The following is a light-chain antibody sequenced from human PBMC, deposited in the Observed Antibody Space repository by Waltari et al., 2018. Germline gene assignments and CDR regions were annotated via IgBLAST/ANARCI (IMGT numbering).Light chain of an antibody. V-gene: IGLV1-47*01. CDR1: RSNIGNNY. Sequence: QSVVTQSPSASGTPGQRVTISCSGRRSNIGNNYVYWYQQLPGTAPKLFNHGNNRRPSGCPYRFSGSKSGNAASRAISDRRSEDEADYYCAVWDDALSGAVFGGGTKLTVL. J-gene: IGLJ3*02. CDR2: GNN. CDR3: AVWDDALSGAV.